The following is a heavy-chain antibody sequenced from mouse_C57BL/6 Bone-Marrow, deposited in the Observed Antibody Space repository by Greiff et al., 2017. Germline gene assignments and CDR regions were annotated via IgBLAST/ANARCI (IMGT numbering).Heavy chain of an antibody. D-gene: IGHD4-1*01. Sequence: EVQRVESGGGLVKPGGSLKLSCAASGFTFSSYAMSWVRQTPEKRLEWVATISDGGSYTYSPDNVKGRFTISRDNAKNNLYLQMSHLKSEDTAMYYCARVTGTGWYFEVGGTGTTVTVSS. CDR1: GFTFSSYA. CDR3: ARVTGTGWYFEV. J-gene: IGHJ1*03. V-gene: IGHV5-4*01. CDR2: ISDGGSYT.